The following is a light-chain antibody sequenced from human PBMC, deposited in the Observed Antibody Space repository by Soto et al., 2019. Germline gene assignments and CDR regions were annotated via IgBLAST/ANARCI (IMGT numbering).Light chain of an antibody. CDR3: QQYGSTPLT. V-gene: IGKV3-20*01. CDR2: DAS. CDR1: QSVRSNS. J-gene: IGKJ4*01. Sequence: VLTQSPDTLSLSPGERATLSCRASQSVRSNSLAWYQQKPGQAPRFLIYDASSRATGIPDRFSGSGSGTDFTLTISRLEPEDFAVYYCQQYGSTPLTFGGGTKV.